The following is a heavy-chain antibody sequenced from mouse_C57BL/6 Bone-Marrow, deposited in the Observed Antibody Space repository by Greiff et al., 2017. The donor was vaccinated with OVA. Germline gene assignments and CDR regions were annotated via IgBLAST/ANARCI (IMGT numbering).Heavy chain of an antibody. CDR1: GYTFTDYY. D-gene: IGHD1-1*02. CDR2: IYPGSGNT. CDR3: ARGGYVGAMDY. J-gene: IGHJ4*01. V-gene: IGHV1-76*01. Sequence: QVQLQQSGAELVRPGASVKLSCKASGYTFTDYYINWVKQRPGQGLEWIARIYPGSGNTYYNEKFKGKVTLTAEKASSTAYMQLSSLTSEDSAVYFCARGGYVGAMDYWGQGTSVTVSS.